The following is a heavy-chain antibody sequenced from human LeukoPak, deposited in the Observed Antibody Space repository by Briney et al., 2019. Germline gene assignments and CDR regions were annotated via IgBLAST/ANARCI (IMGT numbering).Heavy chain of an antibody. CDR3: ATLPGGGSPHSADY. CDR2: ISYDGSNK. J-gene: IGHJ4*02. D-gene: IGHD1-26*01. Sequence: PGGSLRLSCAASGFTFSSYGMHWVRQAPGKGLEWVAVISYDGSNKYYADSVKGRFTISRDNSKNTLNVQMNSLRAEDTAVYYCATLPGGGSPHSADYWGQGTQVTVSS. V-gene: IGHV3-30*03. CDR1: GFTFSSYG.